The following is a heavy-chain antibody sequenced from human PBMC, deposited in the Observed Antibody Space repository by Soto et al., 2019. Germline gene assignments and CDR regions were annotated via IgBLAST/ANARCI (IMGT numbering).Heavy chain of an antibody. CDR2: IYYSGST. J-gene: IGHJ5*02. CDR3: ARRGVRYCSGGSCYSEGFDP. Sequence: QLQLQESGPGLVKPSETLSLTCTVSGGSISSSSYYWGWIRQPPGKGLEWIGSIYYSGSTYYNPSLKSRVTISVDTSKNQFSLKLSSVTAADTAVYYCARRGVRYCSGGSCYSEGFDPWGQGTLVTVSS. V-gene: IGHV4-39*01. D-gene: IGHD2-15*01. CDR1: GGSISSSSYY.